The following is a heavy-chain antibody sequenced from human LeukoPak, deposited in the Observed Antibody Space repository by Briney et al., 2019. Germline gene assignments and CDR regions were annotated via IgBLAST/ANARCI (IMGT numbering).Heavy chain of an antibody. CDR3: ARGRPHGNDY. J-gene: IGHJ4*02. D-gene: IGHD4-23*01. CDR1: GFTFSSYW. V-gene: IGHV3-74*01. Sequence: PGGSLRLSCAGSGFTFSSYWMNWVRQAPGKGLVWVSRIASDGNSTTYADSVKGRFSISRDNAKNTLYLQMNSLRVEDTAVYYCARGRPHGNDYWGQGTLVTVSS. CDR2: IASDGNST.